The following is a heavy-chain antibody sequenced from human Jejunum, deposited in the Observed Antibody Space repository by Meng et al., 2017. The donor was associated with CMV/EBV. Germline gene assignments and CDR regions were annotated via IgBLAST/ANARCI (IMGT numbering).Heavy chain of an antibody. V-gene: IGHV4-59*01. CDR3: ARGHTLMVTPFDY. D-gene: IGHD5-18*01. J-gene: IGHJ4*02. CDR1: GDSISTSC. Sequence: TVSGDSISTSCWSGIRQSPGKGLEWIGYIHYSGSTDYNPSLKSRVTISGDTSKNQFSLKLSSVTAADTAVYFCARGHTLMVTPFDYWGQGTLVTVSS. CDR2: IHYSGST.